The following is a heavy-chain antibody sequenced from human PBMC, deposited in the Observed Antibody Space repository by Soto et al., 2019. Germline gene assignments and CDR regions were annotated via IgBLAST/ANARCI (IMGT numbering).Heavy chain of an antibody. V-gene: IGHV2-5*02. CDR2: IYWVDDK. CDR3: AHRLEWLVYDY. CDR1: GFSLSTSGVG. Sequence: QITLKESGPTLVKPTQTLTLTCTFSGFSLSTSGVGVGWIRQPPGKALECLALIYWVDDKRYSPSLKSRLTITKDTSKNQVVLTMTNMDPVDTATYYCAHRLEWLVYDYWGQGTLVTVSS. D-gene: IGHD6-19*01. J-gene: IGHJ4*02.